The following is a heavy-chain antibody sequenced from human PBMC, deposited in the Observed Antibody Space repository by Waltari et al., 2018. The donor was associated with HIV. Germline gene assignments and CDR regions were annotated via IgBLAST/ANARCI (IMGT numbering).Heavy chain of an antibody. J-gene: IGHJ6*02. CDR1: RYTFTSQG. CDR3: ARSIAAAPEDYYYGMDV. Sequence: QVQLVQSGAEVKKPRASVTVPCQAARYTFTSQGISWVRIAIGSGLEWMGGISAYNGNTNYAQKLQGRVTMTTDTSTSTAYMELRSLRSDDTAVYYGARSIAAAPEDYYYGMDVWGQGTTVTVSS. D-gene: IGHD6-13*01. V-gene: IGHV1-18*01. CDR2: ISAYNGNT.